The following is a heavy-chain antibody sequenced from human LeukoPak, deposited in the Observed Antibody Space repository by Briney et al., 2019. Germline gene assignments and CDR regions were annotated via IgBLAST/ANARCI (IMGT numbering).Heavy chain of an antibody. J-gene: IGHJ4*02. V-gene: IGHV1-2*02. CDR1: GYTFTGYY. CDR3: ARAEGIDY. Sequence: ASVKVSCKASGYTFTGYYMHWVRQAPGQGLEWMRWINPNSGGTNYAQKFQRRVTMTRDTTISTAYMELTSLRSVDTAVYYCARAEGIDYWGQGTLVTVSS. D-gene: IGHD6-13*01. CDR2: INPNSGGT.